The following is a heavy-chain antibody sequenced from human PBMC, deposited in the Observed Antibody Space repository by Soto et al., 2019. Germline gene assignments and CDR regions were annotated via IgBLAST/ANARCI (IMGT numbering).Heavy chain of an antibody. J-gene: IGHJ4*02. D-gene: IGHD4-4*01. CDR3: ARGMTTVTTIDY. CDR1: GGSISSGGYS. V-gene: IGHV4-30-2*01. Sequence: QLQLQESGSGLVKPSQTLSLTCAVSGGSISSGGYSWSWIRQPPGKGLEWIGYIYHSGSTYYNPSLKSRVTISVDRSKNQFSPTLSSVTAADTAVYYCARGMTTVTTIDYWGQGTLVTVSS. CDR2: IYHSGST.